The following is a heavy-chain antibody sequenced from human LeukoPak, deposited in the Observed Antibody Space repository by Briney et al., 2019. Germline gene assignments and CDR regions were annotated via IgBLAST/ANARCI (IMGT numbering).Heavy chain of an antibody. J-gene: IGHJ4*02. CDR1: GFTFSSYG. V-gene: IGHV3-33*01. Sequence: GRSLRLSCAASGFTFSSYGMHWVRQAPGKGLEWVAVIWYDGSNKYYADSVKGRFTISRDNSKNTLYLQMNSLRAEDTAVYYCVRAFGDAYNLFDYWGQGTLVTVSS. CDR2: IWYDGSNK. CDR3: VRAFGDAYNLFDY. D-gene: IGHD5-24*01.